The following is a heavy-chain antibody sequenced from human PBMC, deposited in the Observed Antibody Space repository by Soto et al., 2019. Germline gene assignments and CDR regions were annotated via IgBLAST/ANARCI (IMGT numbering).Heavy chain of an antibody. D-gene: IGHD2-2*01. CDR2: INHSGST. CDR1: GGSFSGYY. CDR3: ARGQVVPAALTYYYYYYMDV. Sequence: SETLSLTCAVYGGSFSGYYWSWIRQPPGKGLEWIGEINHSGSTNYNPSLKSRVTISVDTSKNQFSLKLSSVTAADTAVYYCARGQVVPAALTYYYYYYMDVWGKGTTVTVSS. J-gene: IGHJ6*03. V-gene: IGHV4-34*01.